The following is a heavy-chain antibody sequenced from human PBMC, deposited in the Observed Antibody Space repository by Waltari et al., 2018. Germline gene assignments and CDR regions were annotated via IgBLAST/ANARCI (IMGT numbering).Heavy chain of an antibody. Sequence: EVQLVESGGGLVQAGGSLRLSCAASGFTFSSYAMSWVRPAPGKGLGWVSAISGSGGSTYYADSVRGRFTISRDNSKNPLYLQMNSLRAEDTAVYYCAKVPGIWWWWGGDYWGQGTLVTVSS. V-gene: IGHV3-23*04. CDR1: GFTFSSYA. J-gene: IGHJ4*02. D-gene: IGHD2-15*01. CDR3: AKVPGIWWWWGGDY. CDR2: ISGSGGST.